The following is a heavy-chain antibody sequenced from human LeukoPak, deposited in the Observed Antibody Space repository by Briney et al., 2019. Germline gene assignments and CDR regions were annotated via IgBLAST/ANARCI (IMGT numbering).Heavy chain of an antibody. J-gene: IGHJ4*02. Sequence: GGSLRLSCVASGFTYSSYWMTWVRQAPGKGLEWVANIKTDGSLIYYVGSVKGRFTISRDNAKNSLYLQMNSLRVEDAAVYYCARDLNWETYWGQGTLVSVSS. CDR2: IKTDGSLI. D-gene: IGHD7-27*01. V-gene: IGHV3-7*01. CDR1: GFTYSSYW. CDR3: ARDLNWETY.